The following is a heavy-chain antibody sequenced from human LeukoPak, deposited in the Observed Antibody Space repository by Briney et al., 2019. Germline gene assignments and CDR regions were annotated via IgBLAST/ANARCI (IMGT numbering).Heavy chain of an antibody. J-gene: IGHJ4*02. CDR2: IRYDGSNK. Sequence: PGGPLRLSCAASGFTFSDYGMHWVRQAPGKGLEWVAFIRYDGSNKYYADSVKGRFTIFRDNSKNTMYLQMNSLRAEDTAVYYCARDTISFQIEKATIPLAYWGQGTLVTVSS. CDR3: ARDTISFQIEKATIPLAY. D-gene: IGHD5-24*01. CDR1: GFTFSDYG. V-gene: IGHV3-30*02.